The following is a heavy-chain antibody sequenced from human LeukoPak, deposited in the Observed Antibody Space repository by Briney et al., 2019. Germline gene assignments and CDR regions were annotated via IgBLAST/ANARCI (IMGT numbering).Heavy chain of an antibody. CDR2: IWYDGSNK. CDR1: GFTFSSYG. D-gene: IGHD4-17*01. CDR3: ARDPDDYGDYSYFDY. V-gene: IGHV3-33*08. J-gene: IGHJ4*02. Sequence: GGSLRLSCAASGFTFSSYGLHWVRQAPGKGLEWVAVIWYDGSNKYYADSVKGRFTISRDNSKNTLFLQMNSLRAEDTAVYYCARDPDDYGDYSYFDYWGQGTLVTVSS.